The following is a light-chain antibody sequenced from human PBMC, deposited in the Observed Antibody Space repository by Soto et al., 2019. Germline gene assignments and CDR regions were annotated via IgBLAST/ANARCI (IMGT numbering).Light chain of an antibody. CDR2: GAS. J-gene: IGKJ2*01. CDR1: QIISSTY. Sequence: DIVLTQSPGTLSLSPGERATLSCRASQIISSTYLGWYQQKPGQAPRLLIYGASSRATGIPDRLSGSGSGKDFTVTISSREPEDCAVYYCQHYGTSLYTCGQSPKLQLK. CDR3: QHYGTSLYT. V-gene: IGKV3-20*01.